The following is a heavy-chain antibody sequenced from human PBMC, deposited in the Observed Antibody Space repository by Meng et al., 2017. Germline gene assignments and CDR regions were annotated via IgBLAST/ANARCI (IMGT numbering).Heavy chain of an antibody. CDR2: IYYSGST. V-gene: IGHV4-39*07. CDR1: GGSISSSSYY. Sequence: LRDPAPALVKPSETLSLAGTVSGGSISSSSYYWGWIRQPPGKGLEWIGSIYYSGSTYYNPSLKSRVTISVDTSKNQFSLKLSSVTAADTAVYYCARGQAYWGQGTLVTVSS. J-gene: IGHJ4*02. CDR3: ARGQAY.